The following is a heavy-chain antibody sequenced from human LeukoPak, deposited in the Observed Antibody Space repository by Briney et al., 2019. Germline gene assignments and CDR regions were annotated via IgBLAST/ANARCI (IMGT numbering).Heavy chain of an antibody. J-gene: IGHJ5*02. V-gene: IGHV4-4*02. CDR2: IYHSGST. CDR3: ARADSSSLNWFDP. CDR1: GGSISSSNW. Sequence: SGTLSLTCAVSGGSISSSNWWSWVRQPPGKGLEWIGEIYHSGSTNYNPSLKSRVTISVDKSKNQFSLKLSSVTAADTAVYYCARADSSSLNWFDPWGRGTLVTVSS. D-gene: IGHD6-13*01.